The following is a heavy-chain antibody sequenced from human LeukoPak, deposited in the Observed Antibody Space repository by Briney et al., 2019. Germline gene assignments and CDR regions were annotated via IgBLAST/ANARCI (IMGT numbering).Heavy chain of an antibody. J-gene: IGHJ4*02. Sequence: GGSLRLSCAASGFTFSSYSMNWVRQAPGKGLEWVSSISSSSSYIYYAGSVKGRFTISRDNAKNSLYLQMNSLRAEDTAVYYCARDGYHCSGTSCPPYYFDYWGQGTLVTVSS. D-gene: IGHD2-2*01. CDR2: ISSSSSYI. CDR3: ARDGYHCSGTSCPPYYFDY. CDR1: GFTFSSYS. V-gene: IGHV3-21*01.